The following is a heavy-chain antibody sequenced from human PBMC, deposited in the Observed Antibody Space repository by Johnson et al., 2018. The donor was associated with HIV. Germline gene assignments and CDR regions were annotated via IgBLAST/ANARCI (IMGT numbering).Heavy chain of an antibody. CDR1: GFTFSSYW. V-gene: IGHV3-7*05. J-gene: IGHJ3*02. CDR2: IKQDGSEK. CDR3: ARGLWPQRWAFDI. D-gene: IGHD5-24*01. Sequence: EQLVESGGGVVQPGGSLRLSCAASGFTFSSYWMSWVRQAPGKGLEWVANIKQDGSEKYYVDSVKGRFTISRDNAKNSLYLQMNSLRAEDTAVYYCARGLWPQRWAFDIWGQGTMVTVSS.